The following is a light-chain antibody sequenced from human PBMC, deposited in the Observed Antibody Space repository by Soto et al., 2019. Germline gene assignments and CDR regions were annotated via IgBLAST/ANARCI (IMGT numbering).Light chain of an antibody. CDR3: KQYGTSPRGT. CDR2: DAS. V-gene: IGKV3D-20*01. Sequence: EVVLTQSPATLSLSPGERATLSCGASQTVHSNYFAWYQHKPGLAPRLLIYDASSRATGIPDRFRGSGSGTYFTLTISRLEPEDFAVYYCKQYGTSPRGTFGGGTKVEIK. J-gene: IGKJ4*01. CDR1: QTVHSNY.